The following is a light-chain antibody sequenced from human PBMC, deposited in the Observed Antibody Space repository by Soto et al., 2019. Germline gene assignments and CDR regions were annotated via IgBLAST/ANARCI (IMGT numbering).Light chain of an antibody. CDR3: QQYISFPHT. Sequence: DILMTQSPSTLSASVGDRVTITCRASQNIISWLAWYQQKPGQAPKLLTYKASSLESGVPSRFSGSGSGTEFTLTINSLQPDDFATYYCQQYISFPHTFGQGTKLEIK. V-gene: IGKV1-5*03. CDR1: QNIISW. CDR2: KAS. J-gene: IGKJ2*01.